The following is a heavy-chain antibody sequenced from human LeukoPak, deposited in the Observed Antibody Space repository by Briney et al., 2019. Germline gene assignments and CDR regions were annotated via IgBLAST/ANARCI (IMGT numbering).Heavy chain of an antibody. J-gene: IGHJ6*02. CDR1: GGTFSSYA. D-gene: IGHD2-2*01. Sequence: ASVKVSCKASGGTFSSYAISWVRQAPGQGLEWMGGIIPIFGTANYAQKFQGRVTITADESTSTAYMELSSLRSEDTAVYYCHSSTSNYYYYGMDVWGQGTTVTVSS. CDR3: HSSTSNYYYYGMDV. V-gene: IGHV1-69*13. CDR2: IIPIFGTA.